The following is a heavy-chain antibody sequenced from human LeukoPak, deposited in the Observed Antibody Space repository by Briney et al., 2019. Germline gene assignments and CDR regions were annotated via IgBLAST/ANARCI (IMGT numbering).Heavy chain of an antibody. CDR3: AKTPPLVPAADDAFDI. CDR1: GFTVSSNY. J-gene: IGHJ3*02. CDR2: IYSGGST. D-gene: IGHD2-2*01. Sequence: GGSLRLSCAASGFTVSSNYMSWVRQAPGKGLEWVSVIYSGGSTYYADSVKGRFTISRDNSKNTLYLQMNSLRAEDTAVYYCAKTPPLVPAADDAFDIWGQGTMVTVSS. V-gene: IGHV3-53*01.